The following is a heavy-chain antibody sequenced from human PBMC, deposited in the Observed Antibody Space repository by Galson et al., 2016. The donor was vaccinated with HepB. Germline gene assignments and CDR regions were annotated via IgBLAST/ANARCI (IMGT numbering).Heavy chain of an antibody. Sequence: SLRLSCAASGFTFSSYTMRWVRQAPGKGLEWVSSIPDNVGSTYYADSVKGRFSISRDNSKNTLYLQMNSLRAEDTAVYYCAKAYYQGAHGFDIWGQGTMVTVSS. CDR1: GFTFSSYT. CDR3: AKAYYQGAHGFDI. D-gene: IGHD3-22*01. CDR2: IPDNVGST. J-gene: IGHJ3*02. V-gene: IGHV3-23*01.